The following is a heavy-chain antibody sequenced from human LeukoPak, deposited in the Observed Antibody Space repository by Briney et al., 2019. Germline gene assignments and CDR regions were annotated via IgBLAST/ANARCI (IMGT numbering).Heavy chain of an antibody. CDR2: ISAYNGNT. J-gene: IGHJ4*02. CDR1: GYTFTSYG. CDR3: ARDYCYDSSGYLNYAFDY. Sequence: GASVKVSCKASGYTFTSYGISWVRQAPGQGLEWMGWISAYNGNTNYAQKLQGRVTMTTDTSTSTAYMELRSLRSDDTAVYYCARDYCYDSSGYLNYAFDYWGQGTLVTVSS. V-gene: IGHV1-18*01. D-gene: IGHD3-22*01.